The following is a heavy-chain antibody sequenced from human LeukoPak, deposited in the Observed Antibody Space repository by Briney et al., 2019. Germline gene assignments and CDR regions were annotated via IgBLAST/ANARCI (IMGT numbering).Heavy chain of an antibody. CDR1: GFSLSTSGVG. CDR2: IYWNDDK. CDR3: TRSPHSISGTYYFDY. V-gene: IGHV2-5*01. Sequence: SGPTLEKPTQTLTLTCTFSGFSLSTSGVGVGWIRQPPGKALEWLALIYWNDDKRYSPSLKSRLAITKDTSKNQVVLTVTNMAPVDTATYYCTRSPHSISGTYYFDYWGQGTLVTVSS. J-gene: IGHJ4*02. D-gene: IGHD3-9*01.